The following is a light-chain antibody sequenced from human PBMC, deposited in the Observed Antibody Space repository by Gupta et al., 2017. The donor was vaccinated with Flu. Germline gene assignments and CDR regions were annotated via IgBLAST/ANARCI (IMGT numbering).Light chain of an antibody. CDR3: QTWGTGFWV. V-gene: IGLV4-69*01. CDR2: LNSDGSH. J-gene: IGLJ3*02. CDR1: SGHSSYA. Sequence: VRLTCTRSSGHSSYAIAWHQQQPEKGPRYLMNLNSDGSHSKGDGIPDRFSGSTSGAERYLTISNLQSEDEADYYCQTWGTGFWVFGGGTKLTVL.